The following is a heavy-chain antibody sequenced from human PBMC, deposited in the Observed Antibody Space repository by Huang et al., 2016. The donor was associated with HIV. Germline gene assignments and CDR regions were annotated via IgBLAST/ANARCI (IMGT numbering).Heavy chain of an antibody. D-gene: IGHD3-10*01. J-gene: IGHJ5*02. V-gene: IGHV4-39*01. Sequence: QLQLQESGPGLVKPSETLSLTCTVSGGSVSSTNYLWGWIRQPPGKGLEWIGTIYSSGGTYYTPSLKRRVTISGDTYKNQFYLKVTSVPAADTALYYCARPPGSGILGGWFDPWGQGALVTVSS. CDR1: GGSVSSTNYL. CDR3: ARPPGSGILGGWFDP. CDR2: IYSSGGT.